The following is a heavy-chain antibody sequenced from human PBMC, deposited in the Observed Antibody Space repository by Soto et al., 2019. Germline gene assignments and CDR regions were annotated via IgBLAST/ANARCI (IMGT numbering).Heavy chain of an antibody. CDR2: INPNSGGT. CDR1: GYTFTGYY. Sequence: ASVKVSCKASGYTFTGYYMHWVRQAPGQGLEWMGWINPNSGGTNYAQKFQGRVTMTRDTSISTAYMELSRLRSDDMAVYYCARDLAIDYYYGMDVWGQGTTVTVSS. D-gene: IGHD2-21*01. CDR3: ARDLAIDYYYGMDV. J-gene: IGHJ6*02. V-gene: IGHV1-2*02.